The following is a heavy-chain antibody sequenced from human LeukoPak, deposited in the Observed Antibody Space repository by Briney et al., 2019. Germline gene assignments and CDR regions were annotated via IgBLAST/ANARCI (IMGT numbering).Heavy chain of an antibody. J-gene: IGHJ4*02. D-gene: IGHD3-22*01. Sequence: ASVKVSCKASGYTFTSYDINWVRQATGQGLEWMGWMNPNSGNTGYAQKFQGRVTMTRNTSISTAYMELSSLRSEGTAVYYCARGRNAQVVVVITTVVFDYWGQGTLVTVSS. V-gene: IGHV1-8*01. CDR2: MNPNSGNT. CDR1: GYTFTSYD. CDR3: ARGRNAQVVVVITTVVFDY.